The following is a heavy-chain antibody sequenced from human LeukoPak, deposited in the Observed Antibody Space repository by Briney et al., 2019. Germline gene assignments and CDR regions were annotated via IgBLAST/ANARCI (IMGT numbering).Heavy chain of an antibody. J-gene: IGHJ4*02. CDR2: MNPNSGNT. Sequence: ASVKVSCKASGYTFTSYDINWVRQATGQGLEWMGWMNPNSGNTGYAQKFQGRVTITRNTSISTAYMELSSLRSEDTAVYYCARGGPTRGSSSHDYWGQGTLVTVSS. D-gene: IGHD6-6*01. V-gene: IGHV1-8*03. CDR1: GYTFTSYD. CDR3: ARGGPTRGSSSHDY.